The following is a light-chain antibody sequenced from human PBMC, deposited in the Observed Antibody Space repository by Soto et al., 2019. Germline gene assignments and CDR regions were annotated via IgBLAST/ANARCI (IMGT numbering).Light chain of an antibody. CDR1: QSINRG. CDR2: DAS. Sequence: IEMSQSPSSLSASVGDRVTITCRASQSINRGLAWYQQKPGKAPKLLIYDASSLQSGVPSRFSGSGSGTEFALTISSLQPDDFATYYCQQYNTYSWTFGPGTKVEIK. CDR3: QQYNTYSWT. J-gene: IGKJ1*01. V-gene: IGKV1-5*01.